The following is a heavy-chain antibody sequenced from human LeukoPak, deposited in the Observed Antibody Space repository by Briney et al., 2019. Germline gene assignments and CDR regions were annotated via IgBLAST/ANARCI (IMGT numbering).Heavy chain of an antibody. Sequence: SETLSLTCTVSGVPISGSSYYWGWIRQPPGKGLEWIGSIYYSGSTYYNPSLKSRVTISVDTSKNQFSLKLSSVTAADTAVYYCASGKPLKYGDAVDYWGQGTLVTVSS. CDR2: IYYSGST. D-gene: IGHD4-17*01. J-gene: IGHJ4*02. V-gene: IGHV4-39*01. CDR3: ASGKPLKYGDAVDY. CDR1: GVPISGSSYY.